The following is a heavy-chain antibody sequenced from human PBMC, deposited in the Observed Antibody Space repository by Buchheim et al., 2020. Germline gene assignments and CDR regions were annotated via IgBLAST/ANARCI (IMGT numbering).Heavy chain of an antibody. D-gene: IGHD2-2*02. CDR2: IYWDDDK. CDR1: GFSLSTSGVG. CDR3: AHKGGWVCSSTSCYNKESDWFDP. V-gene: IGHV2-5*02. Sequence: QIPLQESGPTLVKPTQTLTLTCTFSGFSLSTSGVGVGWIRQPPGKALEWLALIYWDDDKRYSPSLKSRLTITKDTSKNQVVLTMTNMDPVDTATYYCAHKGGWVCSSTSCYNKESDWFDPWGQGTL. J-gene: IGHJ5*02.